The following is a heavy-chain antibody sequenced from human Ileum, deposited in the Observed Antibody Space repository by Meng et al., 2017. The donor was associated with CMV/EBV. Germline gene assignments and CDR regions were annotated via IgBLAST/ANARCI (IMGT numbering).Heavy chain of an antibody. CDR1: GFTFGDYA. V-gene: IGHV3-23*01. D-gene: IGHD3-10*01. CDR3: AKDLAQNGSVAFRGAH. Sequence: GGSLRLSCAASGFTFGDYALSWVRQSPGKGLEWVSTISRDGDSRPYADFVKGRFSVSRDDYKKTLNLQMTSLKDEDTAIYYCAKDLAQNGSVAFRGAHWGQGTLVTVSS. J-gene: IGHJ4*02. CDR2: ISRDGDSR.